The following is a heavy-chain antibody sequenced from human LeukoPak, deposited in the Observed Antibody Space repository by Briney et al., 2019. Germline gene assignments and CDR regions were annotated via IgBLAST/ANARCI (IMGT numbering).Heavy chain of an antibody. CDR1: GGSISSGSYY. J-gene: IGHJ4*02. Sequence: SQTLSLTCTVSGGSISSGSYYWSWIRQPAGKGLEWIGRIYTSGSTNYNPSLKSRVTISVDTSKNQFSLKLSSVTAADTAVYHCARGGAYYYDSSGYYGYWGQGTLVTVSS. D-gene: IGHD3-22*01. V-gene: IGHV4-61*02. CDR2: IYTSGST. CDR3: ARGGAYYYDSSGYYGY.